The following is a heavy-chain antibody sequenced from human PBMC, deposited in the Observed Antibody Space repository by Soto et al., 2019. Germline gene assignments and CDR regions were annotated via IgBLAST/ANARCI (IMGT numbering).Heavy chain of an antibody. CDR3: VRERGGARGYTYRPR. CDR2: IKQDGSEK. J-gene: IGHJ4*02. Sequence: LRLSCAASGFTFSSYWMSWVRQAPGKGLEWVANIKQDGSEKYYVDSVKGRFTISRDNAKNSLSLQMNSLRAEDTAVYYCVRERGGARGYTYRPRWGQGTLVTVSS. CDR1: GFTFSSYW. D-gene: IGHD5-18*01. V-gene: IGHV3-7*01.